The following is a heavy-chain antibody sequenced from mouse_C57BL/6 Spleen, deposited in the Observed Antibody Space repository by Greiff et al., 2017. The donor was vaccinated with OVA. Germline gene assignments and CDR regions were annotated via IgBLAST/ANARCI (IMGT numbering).Heavy chain of an antibody. D-gene: IGHD2-1*01. CDR1: GFTFSSYG. CDR3: ARQDLLSYAMDY. CDR2: ISSGGSYT. J-gene: IGHJ4*01. Sequence: DVKLVESGGDLVKPGGSLKLSCAASGFTFSSYGMSWVRQTPDKRLEWVATISSGGSYTYYPDSAKGRFTISRDNAKNTLYLQMSSLKSEDTAMYYCARQDLLSYAMDYWGQGTSVTVSS. V-gene: IGHV5-6*02.